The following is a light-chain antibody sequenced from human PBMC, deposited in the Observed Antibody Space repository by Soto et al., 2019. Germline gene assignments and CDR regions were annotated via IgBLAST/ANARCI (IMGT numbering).Light chain of an antibody. CDR2: GAS. CDR3: HTYNSYSLHT. CDR1: QSVGSNL. Sequence: EIVLTQSPGTLSLSPGERATLSCRASQSVGSNLLAWYQQKRGQAPRLLIYGASNRATGIPDRFSGRGSGTEFTLTISSLQPDDCATYYCHTYNSYSLHTFGQGTKLEIK. V-gene: IGKV3-20*01. J-gene: IGKJ2*01.